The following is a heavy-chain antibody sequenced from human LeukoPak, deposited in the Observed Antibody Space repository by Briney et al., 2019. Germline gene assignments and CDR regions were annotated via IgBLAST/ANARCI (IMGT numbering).Heavy chain of an antibody. J-gene: IGHJ4*02. D-gene: IGHD5-24*01. CDR3: ANAGARWLQLNGY. Sequence: GGSLRLSCAASGFTVSNNYMSWVRQAPGKGLEWVSVIYSTGTTYYADSVKGRFTISRDNSKNTLYLQMNSLRAEDTAVYYCANAGARWLQLNGYWGQGTLVTVSS. CDR2: IYSTGTT. V-gene: IGHV3-66*01. CDR1: GFTVSNNY.